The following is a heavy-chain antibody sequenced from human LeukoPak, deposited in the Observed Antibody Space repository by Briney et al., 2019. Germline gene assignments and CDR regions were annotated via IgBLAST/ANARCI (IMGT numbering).Heavy chain of an antibody. D-gene: IGHD5-12*01. CDR1: GFTFSSYA. Sequence: GGSLRLSCAASGFTFSSYAMHWVRQAPGKGLEWVAVISYDGSNKYYADSVKGRFTISRDNSKNTLYLQMNSLRAEDTAVYYCARGEHIVATAGSPLDYWGQGTLVTVSS. CDR3: ARGEHIVATAGSPLDY. CDR2: ISYDGSNK. V-gene: IGHV3-30-3*01. J-gene: IGHJ4*02.